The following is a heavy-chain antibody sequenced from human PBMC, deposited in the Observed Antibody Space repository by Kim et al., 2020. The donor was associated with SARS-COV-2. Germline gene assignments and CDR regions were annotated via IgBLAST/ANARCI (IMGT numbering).Heavy chain of an antibody. CDR3: ARDLGYSYGTDDAFDI. CDR2: ISSSSSTI. V-gene: IGHV3-48*02. Sequence: GGSLRLSCAASGFTFSSYSMNWVRQAPGKGLEWVSYISSSSSTIYYADSVKGRFTISRDNAKNSLYLQMNSLRDEDTAVYYCARDLGYSYGTDDAFDIWGQGTMVTVSS. D-gene: IGHD5-18*01. J-gene: IGHJ3*02. CDR1: GFTFSSYS.